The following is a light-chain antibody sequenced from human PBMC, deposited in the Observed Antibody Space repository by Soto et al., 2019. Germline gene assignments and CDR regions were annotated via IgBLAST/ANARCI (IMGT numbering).Light chain of an antibody. CDR3: QKYNTAPWT. CDR2: AAS. Sequence: DIQMTQSPSSLSASVGDRVTITCRASLGISNNVAWYQQKPGKVPKLLIYAASTLQSGVPSRFSGSGYGTEFTLTISSLQPEDVATYYCQKYNTAPWTFGQGTKVEIK. J-gene: IGKJ1*01. V-gene: IGKV1-27*01. CDR1: LGISNN.